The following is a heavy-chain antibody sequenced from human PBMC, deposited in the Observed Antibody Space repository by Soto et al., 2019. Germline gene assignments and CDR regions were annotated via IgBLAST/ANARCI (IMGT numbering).Heavy chain of an antibody. V-gene: IGHV3-13*01. CDR3: ARGYYYGMDV. Sequence: GGSLRLSCAASGFTFSSHDMHWVRQPTGKGLEWVSAIGTAGDTHYPGSLKGRFTISRDNAKNALFLQMNSLRAGDTAVYYCARGYYYGMDVWGQGTTVTVSS. CDR2: IGTAGDT. J-gene: IGHJ6*02. CDR1: GFTFSSHD.